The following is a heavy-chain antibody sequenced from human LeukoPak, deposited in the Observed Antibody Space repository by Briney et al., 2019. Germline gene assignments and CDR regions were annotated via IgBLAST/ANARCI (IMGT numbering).Heavy chain of an antibody. Sequence: GGSLRLSCAASGFTFSSYWMHWVRQAPGKGLVWVSRINSDGSRTSYADSVKGRFTISRDNAKNTLYLEMNSLRAEDTAVYYCAKNRASRSIADYYYMDVWGKGTTVTVSS. J-gene: IGHJ6*03. CDR2: INSDGSRT. D-gene: IGHD2/OR15-2a*01. CDR3: AKNRASRSIADYYYMDV. V-gene: IGHV3-74*01. CDR1: GFTFSSYW.